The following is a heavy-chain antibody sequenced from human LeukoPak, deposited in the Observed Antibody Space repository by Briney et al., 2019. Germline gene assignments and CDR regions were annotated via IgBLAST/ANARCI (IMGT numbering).Heavy chain of an antibody. CDR3: TTLWVAYGDYVSRY. CDR1: GFTFSNAW. J-gene: IGHJ4*02. CDR2: IKSKTDGGTT. V-gene: IGHV3-15*01. D-gene: IGHD4-17*01. Sequence: GGSLRLSCAASGFTFSNAWMSWVRQAPGKGLEWVGRIKSKTDGGTTDYAAPVKGRFTISRDDSKNTLYLHMNSLKTEDTAVYYCTTLWVAYGDYVSRYWGQGTLVTVSS.